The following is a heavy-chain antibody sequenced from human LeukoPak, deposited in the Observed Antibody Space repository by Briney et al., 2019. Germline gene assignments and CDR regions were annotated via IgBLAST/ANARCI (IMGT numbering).Heavy chain of an antibody. CDR2: INPHSGGT. V-gene: IGHV1-2*02. J-gene: IGHJ4*02. D-gene: IGHD5-18*01. CDR1: GYTFTVYY. CDR3: AKGYSPPGLDC. Sequence: ASVKVSCKASGYTFTVYYIHWVRQAPGQGREWMGWINPHSGGTNSAQKFQGRVTISRDTSISAAYMELSRLSSDDTAVYYCAKGYSPPGLDCWGQGTLVTVSS.